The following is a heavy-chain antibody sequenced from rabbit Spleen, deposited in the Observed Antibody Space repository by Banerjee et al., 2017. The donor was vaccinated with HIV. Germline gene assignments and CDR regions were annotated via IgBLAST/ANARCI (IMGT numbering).Heavy chain of an antibody. J-gene: IGHJ3*01. CDR3: ARSVYTGNTPATAFIRLDL. D-gene: IGHD7-1*01. Sequence: QEQLEESGGDLVKPEGSLTLTCTASGFTISSSYWICWVRQAPGKGLEWIGCMDTDDDSIDYASWVNGRFSISKTSSTTMTLQMTSLAVADTATYFCARSVYTGNTPATAFIRLDLWGQGTLVTVS. V-gene: IGHV1S45*01. CDR2: MDTDDDSI. CDR1: GFTISSSYW.